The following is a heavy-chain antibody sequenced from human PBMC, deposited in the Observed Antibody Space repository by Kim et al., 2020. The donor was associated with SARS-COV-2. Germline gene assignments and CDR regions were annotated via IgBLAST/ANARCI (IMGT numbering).Heavy chain of an antibody. CDR2: INAGNGNT. D-gene: IGHD6-13*01. Sequence: ASVKVSCKASGYTFTSYAMHWVRQAPGQRLEWMGWINAGNGNTKYSQKFQGRVTITRDTSASTAYMELSSLRSEDTAVYYCARDLGQQLVPHYYYYYGMDVWGQGTTVTVSS. CDR3: ARDLGQQLVPHYYYYYGMDV. CDR1: GYTFTSYA. V-gene: IGHV1-3*01. J-gene: IGHJ6*02.